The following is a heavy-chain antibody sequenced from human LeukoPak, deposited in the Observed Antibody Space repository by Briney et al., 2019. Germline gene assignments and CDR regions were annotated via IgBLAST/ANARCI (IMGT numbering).Heavy chain of an antibody. D-gene: IGHD6-19*01. J-gene: IGHJ4*02. Sequence: GGSLRLSCAASGFTFSNYAMSWVRQAPGKGLEWVSTISGGGITTYYADSAKGRFTISRDNSKNTMFLQMNSLRADDTAVYYCPRQSYASGWNPFDYWGQGFLVTVSS. CDR2: ISGGGITT. CDR3: PRQSYASGWNPFDY. CDR1: GFTFSNYA. V-gene: IGHV3-23*01.